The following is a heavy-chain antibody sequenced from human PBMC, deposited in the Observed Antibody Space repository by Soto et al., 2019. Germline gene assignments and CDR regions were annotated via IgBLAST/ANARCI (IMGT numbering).Heavy chain of an antibody. V-gene: IGHV4-30-2*01. D-gene: IGHD3-3*01. CDR2: IYQSETT. CDR1: GGSVNSGGYY. J-gene: IGHJ4*02. CDR3: ATELSGYLDY. Sequence: LSLTCAVCGGSVNSGGYYRTWIRQPPGKALEWIGFIYQSETTSYNPSLKSRVTISVNRSKNQFSLKLTSVNAADTAVYYSATELSGYLDYWGQGTLVTVSS.